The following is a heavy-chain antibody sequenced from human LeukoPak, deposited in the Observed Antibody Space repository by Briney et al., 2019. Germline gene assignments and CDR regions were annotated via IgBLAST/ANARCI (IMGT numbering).Heavy chain of an antibody. CDR1: GYTLTSYG. J-gene: IGHJ3*02. CDR2: ISAYNGNT. V-gene: IGHV1-18*01. Sequence: GASVKVSCKASGYTLTSYGISWVRPAPGQGVEGMGWISAYNGNTNYAQKLQGRDTMTTDTSTSTAYMELRSLRSDDTAVYYCARTTPYDAFDIWGQGTMVTVSS. D-gene: IGHD1-1*01. CDR3: ARTTPYDAFDI.